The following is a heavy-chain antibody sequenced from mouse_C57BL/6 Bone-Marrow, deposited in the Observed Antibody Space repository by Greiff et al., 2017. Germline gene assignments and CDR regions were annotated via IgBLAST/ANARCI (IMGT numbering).Heavy chain of an antibody. Sequence: VQLVESGAELVKPGASVKLSCKASGYIFTEYTIHWVKQRSGQGLEWIGWFYPGSGSIKYNERFKDKATLTADKSSNTVYMERSRLKSEDSAVYFCARHERYYDYEGYFDYWGQGTTLTVSS. V-gene: IGHV1-62-2*01. CDR3: ARHERYYDYEGYFDY. D-gene: IGHD2-4*01. CDR2: FYPGSGSI. CDR1: GYIFTEYT. J-gene: IGHJ2*01.